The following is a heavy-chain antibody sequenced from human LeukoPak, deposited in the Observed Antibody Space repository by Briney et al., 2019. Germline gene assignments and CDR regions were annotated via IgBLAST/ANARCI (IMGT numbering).Heavy chain of an antibody. CDR3: ARTTRDYYGSGSYHRAYYMDV. CDR1: GYTFTSYY. CDR2: INPSGGST. J-gene: IGHJ6*03. D-gene: IGHD3-10*01. Sequence: GASVKVSCKASGYTFTSYYMHWVRQAPGQGLEWMGIINPSGGSTSYAQKFQGRVTMTRDMSTSTVYMELSSLRSEDTAVYYCARTTRDYYGSGSYHRAYYMDVWGKGTTVTVSS. V-gene: IGHV1-46*01.